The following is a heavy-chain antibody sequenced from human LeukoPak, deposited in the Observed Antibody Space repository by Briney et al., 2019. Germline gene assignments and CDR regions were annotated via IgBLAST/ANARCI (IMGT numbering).Heavy chain of an antibody. CDR3: ARDNWNDAPGGFDP. V-gene: IGHV3-7*01. Sequence: GGSLRLSCAASGFSFSGYWMTWVRQAPGEGLEWVANIKEDGSEKYYADFVKGRFTISRDNAKNSLYLQMNSLRAEDTAVYYCARDNWNDAPGGFDPWGQGTLVTVSS. D-gene: IGHD1-20*01. CDR1: GFSFSGYW. J-gene: IGHJ5*02. CDR2: IKEDGSEK.